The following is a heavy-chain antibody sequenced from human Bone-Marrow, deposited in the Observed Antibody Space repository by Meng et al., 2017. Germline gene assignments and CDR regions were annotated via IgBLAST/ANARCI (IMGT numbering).Heavy chain of an antibody. V-gene: IGHV1-69*13. CDR2: IIPIFGTA. Sequence: SVKVSCKASGGTFSSYAISWVRQAPGQGLEWMGGIIPIFGTANYAQKFQGRVTITADESTSTAYMELSSLRSEDTAVYYCASPLREYYYDSSGFLYYFDYWGQGTLVTVSS. D-gene: IGHD3-22*01. CDR1: GGTFSSYA. J-gene: IGHJ4*02. CDR3: ASPLREYYYDSSGFLYYFDY.